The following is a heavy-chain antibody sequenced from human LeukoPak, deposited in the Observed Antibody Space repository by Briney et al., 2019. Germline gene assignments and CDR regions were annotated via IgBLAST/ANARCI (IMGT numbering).Heavy chain of an antibody. J-gene: IGHJ4*02. D-gene: IGHD3-10*01. CDR2: INHSGST. CDR3: ARVGTYGSGSYLSWLDY. V-gene: IGHV4-34*01. CDR1: GGSFSGYY. Sequence: SETPSLTCAVYGGSFSGYYWSWIRQPPGKGLEWIGEINHSGSTNDNPSLKSRVTISVDTSKNQFSLKLSSVTAADTAVYYCARVGTYGSGSYLSWLDYWGQGTLVTVSS.